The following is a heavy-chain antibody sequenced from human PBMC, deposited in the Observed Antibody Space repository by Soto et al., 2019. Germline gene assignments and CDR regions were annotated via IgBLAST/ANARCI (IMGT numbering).Heavy chain of an antibody. Sequence: GGSLRLSCAASGFTFSSYAMSWVRQAPGKGLEWVSAISGSGGSTYYADSVKGRFTISRDNSKNTLYLQMNSLRAEDTAVYYCAKDRLVEGIVVVNYFDYWGQGTLVTVSS. CDR1: GFTFSSYA. J-gene: IGHJ4*02. CDR2: ISGSGGST. V-gene: IGHV3-23*01. CDR3: AKDRLVEGIVVVNYFDY. D-gene: IGHD3-22*01.